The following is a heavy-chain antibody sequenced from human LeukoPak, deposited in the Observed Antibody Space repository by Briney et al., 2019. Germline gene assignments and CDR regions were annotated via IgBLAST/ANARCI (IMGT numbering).Heavy chain of an antibody. Sequence: SVKVSCKASGYTFTSYDINWVRQAPGQGLEWMGGIIPIFGTANYAQKFQGRVTITADESTSTAYMELSSLRSADTAVYYCAAGEDLYYYYMDVWGKGTTVTISS. D-gene: IGHD3-16*01. CDR1: GYTFTSYD. J-gene: IGHJ6*03. CDR2: IIPIFGTA. V-gene: IGHV1-69*13. CDR3: AAGEDLYYYYMDV.